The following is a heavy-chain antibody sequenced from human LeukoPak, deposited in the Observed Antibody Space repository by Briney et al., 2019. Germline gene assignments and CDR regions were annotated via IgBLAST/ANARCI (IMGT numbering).Heavy chain of an antibody. J-gene: IGHJ4*02. CDR3: AKDLMRYFDWLPPTSFDY. Sequence: GGSLRLSCAASGFTFSSYGMCWVRQAPGKGLEWVAVIWYDGSDKYYADSVKGRFTISRDNSKNTLYLQMNSLRVEDTAVYYCAKDLMRYFDWLPPTSFDYWGQGTLVTVSS. CDR1: GFTFSSYG. CDR2: IWYDGSDK. V-gene: IGHV3-33*06. D-gene: IGHD3-9*01.